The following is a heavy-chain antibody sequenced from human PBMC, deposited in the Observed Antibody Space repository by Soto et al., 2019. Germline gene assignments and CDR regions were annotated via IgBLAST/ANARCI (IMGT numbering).Heavy chain of an antibody. CDR2: IYVNGNN. D-gene: IGHD3-10*01. CDR1: GGSISSYY. V-gene: IGHV4-59*08. J-gene: IGHJ4*02. CDR3: AKHGRPDGSRENYFDN. Sequence: QVQLQESGPGLVKPSETLSLTCSVSGGSISSYYWSWIRQPPGKGLEWIGYIYVNGNNNYNPSLKSRVTMSVDTSKNHFSLRLTSVTAADTAVYYCAKHGRPDGSRENYFDNWGQGTLVTVSS.